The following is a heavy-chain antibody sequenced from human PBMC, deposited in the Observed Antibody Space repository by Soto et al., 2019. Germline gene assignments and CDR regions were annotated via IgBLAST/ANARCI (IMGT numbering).Heavy chain of an antibody. CDR2: IYSSGNT. D-gene: IGHD3-3*01. J-gene: IGHJ5*02. CDR3: ARGQRFSDWFDP. Sequence: SETLSLTCSVSGGTISGYYWTWIRQPAGKGLEWIGRIYSSGNTKYNPSLQSRVTMSLDTSNNQFSLRLTSVTAADTAVYYCARGQRFSDWFDPWGQGTLVTVS. CDR1: GGTISGYY. V-gene: IGHV4-4*07.